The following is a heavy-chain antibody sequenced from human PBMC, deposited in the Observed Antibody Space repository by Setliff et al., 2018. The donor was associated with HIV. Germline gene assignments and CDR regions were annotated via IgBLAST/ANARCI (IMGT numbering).Heavy chain of an antibody. D-gene: IGHD3-10*01. V-gene: IGHV3-7*03. J-gene: IGHJ4*02. CDR3: ARVPNHAFHYFDY. Sequence: LRLSCAASGFTFSTYWMNWVRQAPGKGLEWVANIKADGSDKYYVDSVRGRFTISRDNAKNSLFLQMNNLRADDTAVYYCARVPNHAFHYFDYWGQGTLVTVSS. CDR2: IKADGSDK. CDR1: GFTFSTYW.